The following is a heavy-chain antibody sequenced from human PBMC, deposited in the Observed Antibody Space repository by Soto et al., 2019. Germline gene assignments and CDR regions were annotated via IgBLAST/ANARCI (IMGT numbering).Heavy chain of an antibody. Sequence: QVQLQESGPGLVQPSETLSLTCTVSGGSITGYYWSWIRQPPGKGPEWIGNIHYSGSTNYNPSLKSRVTRSLDTSKNQFSLRLSSVTAAETAVYYCARHSYYSSPLRFDPWGQGTLVTVSS. CDR3: ARHSYYSSPLRFDP. D-gene: IGHD4-4*01. V-gene: IGHV4-59*08. CDR1: GGSITGYY. CDR2: IHYSGST. J-gene: IGHJ5*02.